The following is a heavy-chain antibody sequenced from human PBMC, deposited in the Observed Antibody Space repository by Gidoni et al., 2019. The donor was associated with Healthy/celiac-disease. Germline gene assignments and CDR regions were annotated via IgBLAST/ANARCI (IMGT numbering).Heavy chain of an antibody. Sequence: EVQLVESGGGLVQPVGSLRLSCSASGFTFSSYWMSWVRQAPGKGLEWVANIKQDGSEKDYVDSVKGRFTISRDNAKNSLYLQMNSLRAEDTAVYYCARDKADYGDYYFDYWGQGTLVTVSS. CDR2: IKQDGSEK. CDR3: ARDKADYGDYYFDY. CDR1: GFTFSSYW. D-gene: IGHD4-17*01. V-gene: IGHV3-7*01. J-gene: IGHJ4*02.